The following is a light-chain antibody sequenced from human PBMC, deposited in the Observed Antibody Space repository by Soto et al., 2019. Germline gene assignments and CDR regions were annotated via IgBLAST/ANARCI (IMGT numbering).Light chain of an antibody. Sequence: EIVLTQSPGTLSLSPGERATLSCRASQSVSNNYLAWYQQKPGQAPRLLIYDASNRATGIPARFSGSGSGTDFTLTISSLEPEDFAVYYCQHRTNWPPTFGQGTKVDIK. V-gene: IGKV3-11*01. CDR3: QHRTNWPPT. CDR2: DAS. CDR1: QSVSNNY. J-gene: IGKJ1*01.